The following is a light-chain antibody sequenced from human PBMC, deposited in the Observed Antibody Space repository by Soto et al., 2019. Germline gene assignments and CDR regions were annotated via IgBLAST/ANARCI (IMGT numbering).Light chain of an antibody. CDR2: GDN. Sequence: QSVLTQPPSVSGAPGQRVSISCTGSTSNIGAPYDVHWCQHLPGAAPKLLIYGDNNRPSGVPDRFSGSKSGTSASLAITSLQAEDEADYYCQSYDISLHNYVFGTGTKVTV. CDR1: TSNIGAPYD. J-gene: IGLJ1*01. V-gene: IGLV1-40*01. CDR3: QSYDISLHNYV.